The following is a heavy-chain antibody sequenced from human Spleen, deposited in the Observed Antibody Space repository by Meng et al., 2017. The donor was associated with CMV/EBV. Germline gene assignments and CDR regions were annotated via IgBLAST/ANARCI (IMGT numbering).Heavy chain of an antibody. CDR2: IHYTGKT. V-gene: IGHV4-30-4*08. CDR3: VRDLGEIYFGGYCFDQ. Sequence: SETLSLTCAVSGGSISSGDYYWGWIRQPPGKGLEWIGYIHYTGKTYYSPSLKSRVTISRDTSKNQFSLQLTSVTAADTAIYYCVRDLGEIYFGGYCFDQWGQGTLVTVSS. D-gene: IGHD2-15*01. J-gene: IGHJ4*02. CDR1: GGSISSGDYY.